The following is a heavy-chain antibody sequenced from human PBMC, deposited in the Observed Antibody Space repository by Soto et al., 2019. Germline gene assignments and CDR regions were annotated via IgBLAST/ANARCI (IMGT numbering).Heavy chain of an antibody. J-gene: IGHJ4*02. CDR2: IYSGGYT. CDR1: GFTVSNNY. CDR3: GTPGGGGGD. D-gene: IGHD3-16*01. Sequence: EVQLVESGGGLIQPGGSLRLSCAVSGFTVSNNYMSWVRQAPGKGLEGVSVIYSGGYTAYGDSVKGRFTISRDNSKNTQYLKINDLRAADAAVYFWGTPGGGGGDWGQGTLVTVSS. V-gene: IGHV3-53*01.